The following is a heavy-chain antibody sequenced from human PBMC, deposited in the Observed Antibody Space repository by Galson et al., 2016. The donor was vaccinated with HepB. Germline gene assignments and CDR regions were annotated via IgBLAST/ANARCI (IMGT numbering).Heavy chain of an antibody. V-gene: IGHV4-59*01. J-gene: IGHJ4*02. D-gene: IGHD3-22*01. CDR2: IYYSGST. Sequence: SETLSLTCTVSGGSISSYYWSWIRQPPGKGLEWIGYIYYSGSTNYNPSLKSRVTISVDTSKNQFSLKLSSVTAADTAVYYCARDFPDSSGYYYWYYFDYWGQGTLVTVSS. CDR3: ARDFPDSSGYYYWYYFDY. CDR1: GGSISSYY.